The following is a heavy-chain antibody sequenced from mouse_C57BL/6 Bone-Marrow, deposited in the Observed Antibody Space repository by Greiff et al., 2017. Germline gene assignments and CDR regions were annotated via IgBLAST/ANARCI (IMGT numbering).Heavy chain of an antibody. CDR3: ARPSIGAY. D-gene: IGHD2-14*01. V-gene: IGHV5-6*01. J-gene: IGHJ3*01. Sequence: EVQLVESGGDLVKPGGSLKLSCAATGFTFSSYGMSWVRQTPDKRLEWVATISSGGSYTYYPDSVKGRFTISRDNAKNTLYLQMSSLKSEDTAMYYCARPSIGAYWGQGTLVTVSA. CDR1: GFTFSSYG. CDR2: ISSGGSYT.